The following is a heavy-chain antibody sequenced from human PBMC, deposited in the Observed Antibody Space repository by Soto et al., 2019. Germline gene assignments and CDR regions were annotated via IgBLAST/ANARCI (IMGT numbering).Heavy chain of an antibody. CDR2: IIPIFGTA. D-gene: IGHD2-8*01. V-gene: IGHV1-69*13. J-gene: IGHJ5*02. CDR3: ARLGYCTNGVCYGWFDP. CDR1: GGTFSSYA. Sequence: ASVKVSCKASGGTFSSYAISWVRQAPGQGLEWMGGIIPIFGTANYAQKFQGRVTITADESTSTAYMELSSLRSEDTAVYYCARLGYCTNGVCYGWFDPWGQGTLVTVSS.